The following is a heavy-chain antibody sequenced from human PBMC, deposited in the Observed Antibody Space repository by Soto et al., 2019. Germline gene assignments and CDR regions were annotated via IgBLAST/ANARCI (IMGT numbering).Heavy chain of an antibody. CDR1: GFTFSSYA. Sequence: EVQLLESGGGLVQPGGSLRLSCAASGFTFSSYAMSRVRQAPGKGLEWVSAISGSGGSTYYADSVKGRFTISRDNSKNTLYLQMNSLRAEDTAVYYCAKVRVGCSSTSCYGFDYWGQGTLVTVSS. CDR2: ISGSGGST. V-gene: IGHV3-23*01. J-gene: IGHJ4*02. CDR3: AKVRVGCSSTSCYGFDY. D-gene: IGHD2-2*01.